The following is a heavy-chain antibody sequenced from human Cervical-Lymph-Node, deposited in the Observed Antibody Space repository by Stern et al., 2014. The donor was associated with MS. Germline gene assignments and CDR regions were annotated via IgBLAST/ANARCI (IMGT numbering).Heavy chain of an antibody. CDR2: INTYNGDT. D-gene: IGHD1-26*01. Sequence: QVQLVESGAEVKKPGASVKVSCKASGYTFTNYGISWVRQAPGQGLEWMGWINTYNGDTNYAQNLQGRATMTTDTSTSTAYMELRSLRSDDTAVYYCAREWELRYWGQGTLVTVSS. V-gene: IGHV1-18*01. J-gene: IGHJ4*02. CDR1: GYTFTNYG. CDR3: AREWELRY.